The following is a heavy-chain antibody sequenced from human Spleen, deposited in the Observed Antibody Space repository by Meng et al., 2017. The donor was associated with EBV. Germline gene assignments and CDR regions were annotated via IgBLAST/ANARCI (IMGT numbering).Heavy chain of an antibody. CDR1: GFSLTSSGVG. CDR2: IYRDDEK. V-gene: IGHV2-5*02. CDR3: AHSSWFTVDFDS. Sequence: QVTLKESGPNLVEFTQTLTLTCTFSGFSLTSSGVGVGWIRQPPGKALEWLALIYRDDEKRYSPSLESRLTITKDTSKNQVVLTMTNMDPVDTATYYCAHSSWFTVDFDSWGQGTLVTVSS. D-gene: IGHD3-10*01. J-gene: IGHJ4*02.